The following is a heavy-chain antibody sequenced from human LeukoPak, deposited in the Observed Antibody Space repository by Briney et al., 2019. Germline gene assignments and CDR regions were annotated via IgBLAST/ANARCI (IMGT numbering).Heavy chain of an antibody. CDR2: INPTGGST. V-gene: IGHV1-46*01. CDR3: VRPLEAFGSGNYRPFDY. Sequence: ASVKVSCKASGHTFTTYYIHWVRQAPGQGLEWMGIINPTGGSTSYAQKFQGRVTMTRDTSTSTVYMEMSSLRSEDAAVYYCVRPLEAFGSGNYRPFDYWGQGTLVIVSS. D-gene: IGHD3-10*01. CDR1: GHTFTTYY. J-gene: IGHJ4*02.